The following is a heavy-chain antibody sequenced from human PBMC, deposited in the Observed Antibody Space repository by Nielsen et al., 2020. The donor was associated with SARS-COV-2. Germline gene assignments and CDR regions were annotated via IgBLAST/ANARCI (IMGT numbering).Heavy chain of an antibody. CDR3: ARGGKRFDSSGYFSPDY. V-gene: IGHV3-30-3*01. Sequence: GESLKISCAASGFTFSSYAFHWVRQALGKGLEWVAVISYDGSNRYYADSVEGRFTISRDNSKNTLYLQMNSLRAEDTAVYYCARGGKRFDSSGYFSPDYWGRGTLVTVSS. J-gene: IGHJ4*02. D-gene: IGHD3-22*01. CDR2: ISYDGSNR. CDR1: GFTFSSYA.